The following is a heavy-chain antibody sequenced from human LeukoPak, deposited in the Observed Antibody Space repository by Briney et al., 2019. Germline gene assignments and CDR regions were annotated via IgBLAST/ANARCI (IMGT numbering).Heavy chain of an antibody. D-gene: IGHD3-9*01. CDR3: AKDMRFDWTPYYFDY. CDR2: ISGSGGST. Sequence: GGSLRLSCAASGFTFSSYAMDWVRQAPGKGLEWVSAISGSGGSTYYADSVKGRFTISRDNSKNTLYLQMNSLRAEDTAVYYCAKDMRFDWTPYYFDYWGQGTLVTVSS. J-gene: IGHJ4*02. V-gene: IGHV3-23*01. CDR1: GFTFSSYA.